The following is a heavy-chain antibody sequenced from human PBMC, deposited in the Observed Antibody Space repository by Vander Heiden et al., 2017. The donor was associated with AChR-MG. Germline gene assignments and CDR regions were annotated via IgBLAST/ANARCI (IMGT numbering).Heavy chain of an antibody. D-gene: IGHD3-22*01. CDR2: INPNSGGT. CDR1: GYTFTGYY. Sequence: QVQLVQSGAEVKKPGASVKVSCKASGYTFTGYYMHWVRQAPGQGLEWMGWINPNSGGTNYAQKFQGRVTMTRDTSISTAYMELSRLRSDDTAVYYCARGTDDSSGSPVPLVDYWGQGTLVTVSS. V-gene: IGHV1-2*02. CDR3: ARGTDDSSGSPVPLVDY. J-gene: IGHJ4*02.